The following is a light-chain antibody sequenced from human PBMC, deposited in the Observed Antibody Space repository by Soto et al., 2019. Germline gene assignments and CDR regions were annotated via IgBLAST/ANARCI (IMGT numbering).Light chain of an antibody. CDR1: QSVSSSY. V-gene: IGKV3-20*01. CDR3: QQF. Sequence: EIVLTQSPGTLSLSPGERATLSCRASQSVSSSYLAWYQQKPGQAPRLLIYGASSRATGIPDRFSGSGSGKDFTLTISRLEPEDFAVYYCQQFFGGGTKVDIK. J-gene: IGKJ4*01. CDR2: GAS.